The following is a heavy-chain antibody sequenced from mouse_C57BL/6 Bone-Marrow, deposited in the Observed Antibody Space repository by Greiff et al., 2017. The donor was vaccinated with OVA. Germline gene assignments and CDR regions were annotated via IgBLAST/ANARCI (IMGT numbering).Heavy chain of an antibody. CDR3: ARTDDYASWFAY. D-gene: IGHD2-4*01. CDR1: GYTFTSYW. Sequence: VQLQQPGAELVKPGASVKMSCKASGYTFTSYWLTWVKQRPGQGLEWIGDIYPGSGSTNYNEKFKGKATLTVDTASSTAYMQLSSLTSEDSAVYDCARTDDYASWFAYWGQGTLVTVSA. V-gene: IGHV1-55*01. J-gene: IGHJ3*01. CDR2: IYPGSGST.